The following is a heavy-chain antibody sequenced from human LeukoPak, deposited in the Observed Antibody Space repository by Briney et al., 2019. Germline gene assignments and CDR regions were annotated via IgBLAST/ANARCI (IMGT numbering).Heavy chain of an antibody. Sequence: SVKVSCKASGGTFSSYAISWVRQAPGQGLEWMGGIIPIFGTANYAQKFQGRVTITTDESTSTAYMELSSLRSEDTAVYYCASGGGERGPIDYWGQGTLVTVSS. J-gene: IGHJ4*02. CDR2: IIPIFGTA. D-gene: IGHD2-21*01. V-gene: IGHV1-69*05. CDR3: ASGGGERGPIDY. CDR1: GGTFSSYA.